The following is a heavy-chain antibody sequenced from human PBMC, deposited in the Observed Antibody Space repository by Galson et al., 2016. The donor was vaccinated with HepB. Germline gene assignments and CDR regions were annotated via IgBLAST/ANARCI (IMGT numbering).Heavy chain of an antibody. J-gene: IGHJ6*02. D-gene: IGHD6-25*01. V-gene: IGHV3-30*04. Sequence: SLRLSCAASGFTFSNYAMSWVRQAPGKGLDWVTIISSDGRSDWYADSVKGRFTISRDNSKNTLNLEMNSLRTEDTAIYYCARGGLHHGGDGIDVWGQGTTVTVSS. CDR3: ARGGLHHGGDGIDV. CDR2: ISSDGRSD. CDR1: GFTFSNYA.